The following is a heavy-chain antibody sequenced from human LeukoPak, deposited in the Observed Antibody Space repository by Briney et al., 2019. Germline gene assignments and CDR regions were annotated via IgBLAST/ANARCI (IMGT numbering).Heavy chain of an antibody. CDR2: IYYSGST. CDR1: VGSISSSSYY. CDR3: ARRLRVTHRWFDP. D-gene: IGHD2-21*02. J-gene: IGHJ5*02. V-gene: IGHV4-39*07. Sequence: SETLSLTCTVSVGSISSSSYYWGRIPQPPGKGREWIGSIYYSGSTYYNPSLQSRLTISVDTSNNQFSLKLSSVTAADTAVYYCARRLRVTHRWFDPWGQGTLVTVSS.